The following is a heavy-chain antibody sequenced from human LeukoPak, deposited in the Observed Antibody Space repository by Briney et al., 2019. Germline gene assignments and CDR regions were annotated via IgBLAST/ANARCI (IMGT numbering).Heavy chain of an antibody. D-gene: IGHD6-25*01. J-gene: IGHJ4*02. CDR3: LGSADRG. Sequence: GGSLRLSCADSGFTFSSHWMNWVRQAPGRELEWVGNINPDGSQTYSVDSVKGRFTISRDNAKDSVYLQMNTLRVEDTAVYYCLGSADRGWGQGTLVTVSS. V-gene: IGHV3-7*01. CDR1: GFTFSSHW. CDR2: INPDGSQT.